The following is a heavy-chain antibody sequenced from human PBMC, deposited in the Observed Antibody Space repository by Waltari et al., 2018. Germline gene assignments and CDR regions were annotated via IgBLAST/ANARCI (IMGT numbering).Heavy chain of an antibody. Sequence: EVQLVESGGGLVQPGGSLRLSCAASGFTFSSYSMNWVRQAPGKGLEWVSYISSSRSTIYYADSVKGRFTISRDNAKNSLYLQMNSLRAEDTAVYYCAREPEGHYFDYWGQGTLVTVSS. V-gene: IGHV3-48*01. CDR2: ISSSRSTI. CDR3: AREPEGHYFDY. J-gene: IGHJ4*02. CDR1: GFTFSSYS.